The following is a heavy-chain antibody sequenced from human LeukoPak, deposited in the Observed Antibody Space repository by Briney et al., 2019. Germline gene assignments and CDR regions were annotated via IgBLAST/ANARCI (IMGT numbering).Heavy chain of an antibody. Sequence: SETLSLTCTVSGYSLSSGYYWGWIRQPPGKGLEWIGSIYHSGSTYYNPSLKSRVTISVDTSKNQFSLKLSSVTAADTAVYYCARIPRWVVAATIDYWGQGTLVTVSS. V-gene: IGHV4-38-2*02. CDR1: GYSLSSGYY. D-gene: IGHD2-15*01. CDR3: ARIPRWVVAATIDY. CDR2: IYHSGST. J-gene: IGHJ4*02.